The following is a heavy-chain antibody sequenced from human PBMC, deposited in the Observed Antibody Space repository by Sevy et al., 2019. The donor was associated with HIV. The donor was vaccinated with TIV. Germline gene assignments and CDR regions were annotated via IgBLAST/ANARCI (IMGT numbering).Heavy chain of an antibody. V-gene: IGHV1-18*01. Sequence: ASVKVSCKASGYTFTSYGISWVRRAPGQGLEWMGWISAYNGNTNYAQKLQGRVTMTTDTSTSTAYMELRSLRSDDTAVYYCALGNMVRGGKGFDPWGQGTLVTVSS. J-gene: IGHJ5*02. CDR2: ISAYNGNT. D-gene: IGHD3-10*01. CDR3: ALGNMVRGGKGFDP. CDR1: GYTFTSYG.